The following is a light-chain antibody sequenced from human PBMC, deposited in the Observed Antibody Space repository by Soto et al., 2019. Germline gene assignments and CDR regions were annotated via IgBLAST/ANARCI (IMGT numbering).Light chain of an antibody. CDR3: QQYNNWPYT. Sequence: EIVMMQSPVTLSVSPGERATLSCRASQSVSSNLAWYQQKLGQAPRLLIYGASTRATGIPARFSGSGSGTEFTLTISSLQSEDFAVYYCQQYNNWPYTFGQGTNLEIK. CDR2: GAS. CDR1: QSVSSN. J-gene: IGKJ2*01. V-gene: IGKV3-15*01.